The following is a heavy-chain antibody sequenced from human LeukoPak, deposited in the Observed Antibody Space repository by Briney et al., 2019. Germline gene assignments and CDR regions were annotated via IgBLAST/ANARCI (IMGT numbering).Heavy chain of an antibody. CDR3: ARVQNSWYFDY. CDR2: ISSGSTTI. Sequence: GGSLRLSCAASGFTFSNYNMNWVRQAPGKGLEWVSYISSGSTTIYYADSVKGRFTISRDSPKNSLYLQMNSLRAEDTAVYYCARVQNSWYFDYWGQGTLVTVSS. D-gene: IGHD6-13*01. CDR1: GFTFSNYN. J-gene: IGHJ4*02. V-gene: IGHV3-48*01.